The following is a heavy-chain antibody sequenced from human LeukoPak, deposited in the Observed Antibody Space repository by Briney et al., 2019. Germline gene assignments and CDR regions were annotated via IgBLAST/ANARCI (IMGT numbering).Heavy chain of an antibody. Sequence: GASVKVSCKASGYTFISYYMHWVRQAPGQGLEWMGIINPSGGSTSYAQKFQGRVTMTRDTSRSTVYMELSSLRSEDTAVYYCARSDNMERTRTLWFGESFNWFDPWGQGTLVTVSS. D-gene: IGHD3-10*01. CDR1: GYTFISYY. CDR3: ARSDNMERTRTLWFGESFNWFDP. CDR2: INPSGGST. J-gene: IGHJ5*02. V-gene: IGHV1-46*01.